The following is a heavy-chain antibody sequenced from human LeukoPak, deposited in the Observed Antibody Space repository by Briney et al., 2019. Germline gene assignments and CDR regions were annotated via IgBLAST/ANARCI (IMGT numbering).Heavy chain of an antibody. CDR2: INPNSGGT. V-gene: IGHV1-2*02. J-gene: IGHJ3*02. CDR1: GYTFTGYY. CDR3: ARVKRISGYDLTGAFDI. D-gene: IGHD5-12*01. Sequence: GASVKVPCKASGYTFTGYYMHWVRQAPGQGLEWMGWINPNSGGTNYAQKFQGRVTMTRDTSISTAYMELSRLRSDDTAVYYCARVKRISGYDLTGAFDIWGQGTMVTVSS.